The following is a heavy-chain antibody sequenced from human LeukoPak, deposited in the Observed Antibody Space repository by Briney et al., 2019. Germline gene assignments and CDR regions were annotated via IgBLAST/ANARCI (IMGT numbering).Heavy chain of an antibody. V-gene: IGHV5-51*01. CDR2: IYPGDSDT. Sequence: GESLKISCKGSGYSFTSYWIGWVRQMPGKGLEWMGIIYPGDSDTRYSPSFQGQVTISADKSISTAYLQWSSLKASDTAMYYCARRSDYYGSGRDWFDPWGQGTLVTVSP. J-gene: IGHJ5*02. CDR1: GYSFTSYW. CDR3: ARRSDYYGSGRDWFDP. D-gene: IGHD3-10*01.